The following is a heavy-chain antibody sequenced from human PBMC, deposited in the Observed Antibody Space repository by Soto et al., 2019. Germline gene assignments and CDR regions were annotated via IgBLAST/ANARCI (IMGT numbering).Heavy chain of an antibody. V-gene: IGHV3-7*04. Sequence: EVQVVESGGGLVQPGGSLRLSCAASGFTFSSAWMSWVRQAPGRGLEWVANINHDGTEKYYVDSVKARFTISRDNAKNSLYLQMNSLRAEDTAVYYCARAYVVRGPISGDYWGQGTLVTVSS. D-gene: IGHD3-10*01. CDR2: INHDGTEK. J-gene: IGHJ4*02. CDR1: GFTFSSAW. CDR3: ARAYVVRGPISGDY.